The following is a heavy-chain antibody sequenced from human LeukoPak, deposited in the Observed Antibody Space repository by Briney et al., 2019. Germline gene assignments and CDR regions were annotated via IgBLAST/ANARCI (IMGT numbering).Heavy chain of an antibody. J-gene: IGHJ3*02. V-gene: IGHV3-43*01. D-gene: IGHD1-14*01. CDR1: GFTFDDHT. Sequence: PGGSLRLSCAASGFTFDDHTMHWVRQAPGKGLEWVSMSSWDDNTEYYADSLKGRFTISRDNRTPSLYLQMNSLRTEDTAVYYCGKGPRRCTGCDGFDILGQGTMVTASS. CDR3: GKGPRRCTGCDGFDI. CDR2: SSWDDNTE.